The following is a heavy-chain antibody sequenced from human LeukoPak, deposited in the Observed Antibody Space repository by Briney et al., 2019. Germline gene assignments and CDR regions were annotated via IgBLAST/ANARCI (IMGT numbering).Heavy chain of an antibody. V-gene: IGHV4-59*12. CDR2: IYYSGST. Sequence: PSETLSLTCTVSGGSISSYYWSWIRQPPGKGLEWIGYIYYSGSTNYNPSLKSRVTMSLDTSKNQFSLKVTSVIAADTAVYYCASAYSSGNSPVYFWGQGTLITVSS. J-gene: IGHJ4*02. CDR1: GGSISSYY. D-gene: IGHD5-18*01. CDR3: ASAYSSGNSPVYF.